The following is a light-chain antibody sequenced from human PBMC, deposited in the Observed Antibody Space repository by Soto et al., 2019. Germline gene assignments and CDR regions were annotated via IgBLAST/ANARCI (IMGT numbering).Light chain of an antibody. CDR3: QQYNKWPLT. V-gene: IGKV3-15*01. CDR2: GAS. Sequence: EVVVTQSPATLSVSPGERATLSCRASESVSTNLAWYQQKRGQASRLLIHGASIRASGIPARFSGSRSGAEYTLTISSLQSEDFAVYYCQQYNKWPLTFGGGTKVDIK. CDR1: ESVSTN. J-gene: IGKJ4*01.